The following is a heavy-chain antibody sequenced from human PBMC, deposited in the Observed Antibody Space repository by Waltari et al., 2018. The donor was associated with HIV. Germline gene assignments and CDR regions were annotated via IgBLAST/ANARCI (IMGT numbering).Heavy chain of an antibody. Sequence: QVSESGGGLVQPGGSLRLSCAVSGFTVSGHYMRWFRQAPGKGLEWVSFIYSGGNTNYADSVKGRFTISRDNSNNILYLQMNGLRAEDTAVYYCAREGFTVLRGTIIAHWFDPWGQGTLVTVSS. V-gene: IGHV3-66*01. D-gene: IGHD3-10*01. CDR1: GFTVSGHY. CDR3: AREGFTVLRGTIIAHWFDP. CDR2: IYSGGNT. J-gene: IGHJ5*02.